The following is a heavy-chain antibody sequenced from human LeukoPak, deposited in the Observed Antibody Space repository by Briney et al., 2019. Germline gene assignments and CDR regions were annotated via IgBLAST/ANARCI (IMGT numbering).Heavy chain of an antibody. CDR2: MNPNSGNT. CDR1: GYTFTSYD. CDR3: ARDSPTSSSWYFY. J-gene: IGHJ4*02. V-gene: IGHV1-8*01. Sequence: GASVKVSCKASGYTFTSYDINWVRQATGQGLEWMGWMNPNSGNTGYAQKFQGRVTMTRDTSTSTVYMELSSLRSEDTAVYYCARDSPTSSSWYFYWGQGTLVTVSS. D-gene: IGHD6-13*01.